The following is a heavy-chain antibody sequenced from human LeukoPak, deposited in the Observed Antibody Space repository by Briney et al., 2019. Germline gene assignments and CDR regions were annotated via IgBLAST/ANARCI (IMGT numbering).Heavy chain of an antibody. CDR2: INSDGSST. CDR1: GFTFSSYW. V-gene: IGHV3-74*01. J-gene: IGHJ4*02. CDR3: AREHTSTVTTFFDY. D-gene: IGHD4-17*01. Sequence: SGGSLRLSCAASGFTFSSYWMHWVRQAPGKGLVWVSRINSDGSSTSYADSVKGRFTISRDNAKNTLYLQMNSLRAEDTAVYYCAREHTSTVTTFFDYWGQGTLVTVSS.